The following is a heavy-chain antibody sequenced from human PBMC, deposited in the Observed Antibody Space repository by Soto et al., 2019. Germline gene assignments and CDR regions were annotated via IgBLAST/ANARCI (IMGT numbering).Heavy chain of an antibody. CDR2: ISAHNGNT. D-gene: IGHD1-1*01. CDR1: GYAFTTYG. Sequence: QVHLVQSGAEVKKPGASVKVSCKGSGYAFTTYGITWVRQAPGQGLEWMGWISAHNGNTNYAQKLQGRVTVTRDTSTGTAYMELRSLRSDDTAVYDCARGRYGDYWGQGALVTVSS. CDR3: ARGRYGDY. J-gene: IGHJ4*02. V-gene: IGHV1-18*01.